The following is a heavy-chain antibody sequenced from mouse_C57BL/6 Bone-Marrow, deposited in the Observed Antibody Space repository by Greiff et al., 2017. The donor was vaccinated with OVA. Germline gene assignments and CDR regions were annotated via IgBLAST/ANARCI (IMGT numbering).Heavy chain of an antibody. CDR3: ARDEGSNYSYAMDY. V-gene: IGHV3-5*01. CDR2: IYYSGTI. Sequence: VQLQQSGPGLVKPSQTVFLTCTVTGISITTGNYRWSWIRQFPGNKLEWIGYIYYSGTITYNPSLPSRTTITRDTPKNQFFLEMNSLTAEDTATYYCARDEGSNYSYAMDYWGQGTSVTVSS. J-gene: IGHJ4*01. CDR1: GISITTGNYR. D-gene: IGHD2-5*01.